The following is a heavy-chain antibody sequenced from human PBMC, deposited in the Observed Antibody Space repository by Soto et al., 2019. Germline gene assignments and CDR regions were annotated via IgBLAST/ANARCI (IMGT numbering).Heavy chain of an antibody. D-gene: IGHD6-13*01. Sequence: SETLSLTCTVSGGSMRNYFWTWIRQPPGKGLEWIGYIHYSGTTSFFPSYNPSLRSRVTISVDTSKNQFSLKLLSVTTADTAVYFCAAGEASSRNLAPYYLDFWGQGTLVTVSS. J-gene: IGHJ4*02. V-gene: IGHV4-59*01. CDR1: GGSMRNYF. CDR2: IHYSGTT. CDR3: AAGEASSRNLAPYYLDF.